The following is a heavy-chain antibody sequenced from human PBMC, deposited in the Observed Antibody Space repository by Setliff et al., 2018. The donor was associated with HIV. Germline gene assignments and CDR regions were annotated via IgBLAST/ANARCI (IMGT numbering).Heavy chain of an antibody. CDR3: ARVGLRFKYTFDY. CDR1: GGSISGYY. CDR2: INPVGRND. D-gene: IGHD5-12*01. J-gene: IGHJ4*02. V-gene: IGHV4-34*04. Sequence: SDTLSLTCAVYGGSISGYYWSWIRQPPGKGLEWIGEINPVGRNDNYNPSLNNRAAIVLDTSKNQFSLWPTSVTAADTAVYYCARVGLRFKYTFDYWGQGMLVTVSS.